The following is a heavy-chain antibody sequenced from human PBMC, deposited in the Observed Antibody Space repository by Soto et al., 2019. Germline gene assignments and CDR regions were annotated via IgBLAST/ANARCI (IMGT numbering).Heavy chain of an antibody. D-gene: IGHD2-21*02. CDR3: ARGGHIAVVTDSFDS. Sequence: GASVKVSCKASGYTFSNYGFSWVRQAPGQGLEWMGWISGYNGNTNYAQKLQGGVTMTTDTSTSTAYMELRSLRSDDTAVYYCARGGHIAVVTDSFDSWGQGTLVTVSS. CDR1: GYTFSNYG. V-gene: IGHV1-18*01. CDR2: ISGYNGNT. J-gene: IGHJ4*02.